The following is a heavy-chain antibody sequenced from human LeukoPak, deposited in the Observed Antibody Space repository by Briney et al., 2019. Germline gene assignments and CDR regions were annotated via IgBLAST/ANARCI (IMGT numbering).Heavy chain of an antibody. D-gene: IGHD3-9*01. CDR3: ACGTLTGTYYFDY. J-gene: IGHJ4*02. CDR1: GFTFSNYA. V-gene: IGHV3-23*01. CDR2: ISSSEDYT. Sequence: GGSLRLSCAASGFTFSNYAMSWVRQAPGKGLEWVSTISSSEDYTYYADSMKGRFTISRDNSKNTLYLQMNSLRGEDTAAYYCACGTLTGTYYFDYWGQGTLVTVSS.